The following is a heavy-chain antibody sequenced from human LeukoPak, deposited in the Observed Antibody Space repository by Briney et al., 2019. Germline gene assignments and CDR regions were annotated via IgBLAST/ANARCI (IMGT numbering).Heavy chain of an antibody. D-gene: IGHD6-13*01. V-gene: IGHV4-39*07. CDR1: GGSISSSTYY. CDR2: IYHSGST. Sequence: SETLSLTCTVSGGSISSSTYYWGWIRQPPGKGLEWIGSIYHSGSTYYNPSLKSRVTISVDTSKNQFSLKLSSVTAADTAVYYCARADYSSTWSHDYYYMDVWGKGTTVTVSS. J-gene: IGHJ6*03. CDR3: ARADYSSTWSHDYYYMDV.